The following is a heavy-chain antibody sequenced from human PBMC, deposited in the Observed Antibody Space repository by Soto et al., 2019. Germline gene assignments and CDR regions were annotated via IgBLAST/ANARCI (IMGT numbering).Heavy chain of an antibody. D-gene: IGHD3-22*01. Sequence: GESLKISCKGSGYSFAGYWITWVRQKPGKGLEWMGRIDPSDSQTYYSPSFRGHVTSSVTKSITTVFLQWSSLRASDTAMYYCARQIYDSDTGPNFQYYFDSWGQGTPVTVSS. CDR1: GYSFAGYW. CDR3: ARQIYDSDTGPNFQYYFDS. V-gene: IGHV5-10-1*01. CDR2: IDPSDSQT. J-gene: IGHJ4*02.